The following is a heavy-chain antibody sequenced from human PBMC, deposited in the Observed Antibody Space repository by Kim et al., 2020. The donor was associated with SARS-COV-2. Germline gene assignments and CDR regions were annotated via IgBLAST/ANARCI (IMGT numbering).Heavy chain of an antibody. Sequence: SETLSLTCTVSGGSISSYYWSWIRQPPGKGLEWIGYIYYSGSTNYNPSLKSRVTISVDTSKNQFSLKLSSVTAADTAVYYCARDCSGGSCFDYWGQGTLVTVSS. CDR2: IYYSGST. D-gene: IGHD2-15*01. CDR1: GGSISSYY. J-gene: IGHJ4*02. V-gene: IGHV4-59*01. CDR3: ARDCSGGSCFDY.